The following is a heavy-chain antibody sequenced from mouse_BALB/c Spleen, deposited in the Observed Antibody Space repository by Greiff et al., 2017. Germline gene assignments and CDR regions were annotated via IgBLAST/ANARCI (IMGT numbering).Heavy chain of an antibody. V-gene: IGHV2-2*02. J-gene: IGHJ4*01. CDR1: GFSLTSYG. D-gene: IGHD2-3*01. CDR3: ARKGIYDGYYVRYYYAMDY. Sequence: QVQLKQSGPGLVQPSQSLSITCTVSGFSLTSYGVHWVRQSPGKGLEWLGVIWSGGSTDYNAAFISRLSISKDNSKSQVFFKMNSLQANDTAIYYCARKGIYDGYYVRYYYAMDYWGQGTSVTVSS. CDR2: IWSGGST.